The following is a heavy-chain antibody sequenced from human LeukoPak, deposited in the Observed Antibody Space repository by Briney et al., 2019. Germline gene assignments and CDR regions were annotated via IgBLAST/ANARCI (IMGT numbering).Heavy chain of an antibody. J-gene: IGHJ6*03. CDR2: IKQDGSEK. Sequence: PGGSLRLSCAASGFTFSSYWMSWVRQAPGKGLEWVANIKQDGSEKYYADSVKGRFTISRDNSKNTLYLQMNSLRAEDTAVYFCAKRTHDFWSGYYRNHYYYMDVWGKGTTVTVSS. CDR3: AKRTHDFWSGYYRNHYYYMDV. V-gene: IGHV3-7*01. CDR1: GFTFSSYW. D-gene: IGHD3-3*01.